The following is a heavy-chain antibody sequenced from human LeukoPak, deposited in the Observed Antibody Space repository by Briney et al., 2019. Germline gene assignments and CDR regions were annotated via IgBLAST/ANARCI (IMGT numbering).Heavy chain of an antibody. D-gene: IGHD3-3*01. J-gene: IGHJ6*02. CDR1: GYTFTSYG. CDR3: ARDVETYYDFWSGYCTDYYYGMDV. V-gene: IGHV1-18*01. Sequence: ASVKVSCKASGYTFTSYGISWVRQAPGQGLEWMGWISAYNGNTNYAQKLQGRVTMTTDTSTSTAYMELRSLRSDDTAVYYCARDVETYYDFWSGYCTDYYYGMDVWGQGTTVTVSS. CDR2: ISAYNGNT.